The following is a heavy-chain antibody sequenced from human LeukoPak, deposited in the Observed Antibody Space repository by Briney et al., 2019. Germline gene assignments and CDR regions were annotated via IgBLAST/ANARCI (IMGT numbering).Heavy chain of an antibody. CDR3: ARDFRGLNDAFDI. D-gene: IGHD3-10*01. J-gene: IGHJ3*02. V-gene: IGHV3-11*06. CDR1: GFTFSDYY. CDR2: ISSSSSYI. Sequence: GGSLRLSCAASGFTFSDYYMSWIRQAPGKGLEWVSSISSSSSYIYYADSVKGRFTISRDNAKNSLYLQMNSLRAEDTAVYYCARDFRGLNDAFDIWGQGTMVTVSS.